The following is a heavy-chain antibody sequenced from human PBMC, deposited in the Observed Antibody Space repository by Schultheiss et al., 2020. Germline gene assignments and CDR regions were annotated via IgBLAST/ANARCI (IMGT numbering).Heavy chain of an antibody. D-gene: IGHD2-21*01. CDR2: ISSSSSYT. J-gene: IGHJ6*03. CDR3: ARGIAGHPYYMDV. V-gene: IGHV3-11*06. Sequence: GESLKISCAASGFTFSDYYMSWIRQAPGKGLEWVSYISSSSSYTNYADSVKGRFTISRDNAKNSLYLQMNSLRAEDTAVYYCARGIAGHPYYMDVWGKGTTVTVSS. CDR1: GFTFSDYY.